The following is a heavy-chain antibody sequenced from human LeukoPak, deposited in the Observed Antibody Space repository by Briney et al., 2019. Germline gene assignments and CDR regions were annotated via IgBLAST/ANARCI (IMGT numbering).Heavy chain of an antibody. CDR1: GFTLSSYW. CDR2: INHNGNVN. J-gene: IGHJ6*02. Sequence: GGSLRLSCAASGFTLSSYWMNWARQARGKGLEWVASINHNGNVNYYVDSVKGRFTISRDNAKNSLYLQMSNLRAEDTAVYFCARGGGLDVWGQGATVTVSS. V-gene: IGHV3-7*03. CDR3: ARGGGLDV. D-gene: IGHD3-16*01.